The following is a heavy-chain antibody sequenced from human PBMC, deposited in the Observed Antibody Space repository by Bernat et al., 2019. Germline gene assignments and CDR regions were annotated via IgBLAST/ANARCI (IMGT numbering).Heavy chain of an antibody. V-gene: IGHV1-46*01. Sequence: QVQLVQSGAEVKKPGASVKISCTASGYTLTNHYMHWVRQAPGQGPEWVGVINPSGDRTVYAQKFQGKVTMTRDTSTSTVYMEVSSLKSDDTAVYYCARDNSAQEKSWWFDPWGQGTLVTVSS. J-gene: IGHJ5*02. D-gene: IGHD2-21*01. CDR3: ARDNSAQEKSWWFDP. CDR1: GYTLTNHY. CDR2: INPSGDRT.